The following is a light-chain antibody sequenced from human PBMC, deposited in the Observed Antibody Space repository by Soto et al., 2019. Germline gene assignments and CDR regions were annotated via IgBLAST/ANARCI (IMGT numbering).Light chain of an antibody. Sequence: IVFTQSPSTLSLSPVEIATLSFIASQSVSSYLAWYQQKPGQAPRLLIYDASNRATGIPARFSGSGSGTDFTLTISRLEPEDFAVYYCQQYGSSPELTFGGGTKVDIK. CDR2: DAS. CDR3: QQYGSSPELT. V-gene: IGKV3-20*01. CDR1: QSVSSY. J-gene: IGKJ4*01.